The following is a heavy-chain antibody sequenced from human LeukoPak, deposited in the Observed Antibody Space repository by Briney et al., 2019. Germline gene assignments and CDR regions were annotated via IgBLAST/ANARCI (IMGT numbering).Heavy chain of an antibody. CDR2: INQDGSKE. V-gene: IGHV3-7*01. Sequence: GGSLRLSCTASGFIFSNYWMTWVRQAPGKGLEWVAQINQDGSKEYYIDSAKARFSISRDNARNPLSLQMNSLRAEDTAVYYCVRDGGVSGYDLLDYWGQGTLVTVSS. CDR3: VRDGGVSGYDLLDY. J-gene: IGHJ4*02. D-gene: IGHD5-12*01. CDR1: GFIFSNYW.